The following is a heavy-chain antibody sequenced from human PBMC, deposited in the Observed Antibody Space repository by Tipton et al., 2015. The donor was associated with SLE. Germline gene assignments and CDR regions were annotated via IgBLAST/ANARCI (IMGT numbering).Heavy chain of an antibody. CDR2: IYYSGST. V-gene: IGHV4-59*01. CDR3: ARGGGNANWYFDL. CDR1: GGPISSYY. J-gene: IGHJ2*01. D-gene: IGHD4-23*01. Sequence: TLSLTCTVSGGPISSYYWSWIRQPPGKGLEWIGYIYYSGSTNYNPSLKSRVTISVDTSKNQFSLKLSSVTAAATAVYFCARGGGNANWYFDLWGRGPLVTVSS.